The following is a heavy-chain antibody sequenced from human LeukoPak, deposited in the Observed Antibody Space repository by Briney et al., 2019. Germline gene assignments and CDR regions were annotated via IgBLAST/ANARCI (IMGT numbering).Heavy chain of an antibody. Sequence: PGGSLRLSCAASGFTFSSYAMHWVRQAPGKGLEWVAVISYDGSNKYYADSVKGRFTISRDNSKNTLYLRMNSLRAEDTAVYYCARGYSSSWYALSVDYWGQGTLVTVSS. CDR2: ISYDGSNK. CDR1: GFTFSSYA. CDR3: ARGYSSSWYALSVDY. V-gene: IGHV3-30*04. D-gene: IGHD6-13*01. J-gene: IGHJ4*02.